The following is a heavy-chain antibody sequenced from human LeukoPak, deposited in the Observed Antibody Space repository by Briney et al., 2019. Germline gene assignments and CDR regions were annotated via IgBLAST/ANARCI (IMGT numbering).Heavy chain of an antibody. V-gene: IGHV1-18*01. Sequence: ASVKVSCKTSGYSFTNYGITWVRQAPGQGLEWMGWISAYNGNTNYAQKLQGRVTMTTDTSTSTAYMELRSLRSDDTAVYYCARERSGSYLYYYMDVWGKGTTVTVSS. CDR2: ISAYNGNT. CDR3: ARERSGSYLYYYMDV. D-gene: IGHD1-26*01. CDR1: GYSFTNYG. J-gene: IGHJ6*03.